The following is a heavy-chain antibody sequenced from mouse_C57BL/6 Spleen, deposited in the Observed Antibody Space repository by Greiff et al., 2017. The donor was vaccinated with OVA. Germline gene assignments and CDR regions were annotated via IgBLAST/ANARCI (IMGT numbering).Heavy chain of an antibody. CDR1: GYTFTSYW. J-gene: IGHJ2*01. V-gene: IGHV1-52*01. CDR3: AREKGGPWD. CDR2: IDPSDSET. Sequence: QVQLQQSGAELVRPGSSVKLSCKASGYTFTSYWMHWVKQRPIQGLEWIGNIDPSDSETHYNQKFKDKATLTVDKSSSTAYMQLSSLTSEDSAVYYCAREKGGPWDWGQGTTLTVSS.